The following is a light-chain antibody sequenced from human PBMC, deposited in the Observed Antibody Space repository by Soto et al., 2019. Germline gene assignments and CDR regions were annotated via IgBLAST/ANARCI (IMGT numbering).Light chain of an antibody. CDR2: AAS. J-gene: IGKJ2*01. CDR1: QGISTW. Sequence: DIQMTQSPSSVSASVGDTVTISCRASQGISTWLAWYQQKPGKAPKLLIYAASYLQNGVPSRFSGRGSETDFTLTISSLQPEDCVTYYCQQANSVPLTFGQGTKLEIK. V-gene: IGKV1-12*01. CDR3: QQANSVPLT.